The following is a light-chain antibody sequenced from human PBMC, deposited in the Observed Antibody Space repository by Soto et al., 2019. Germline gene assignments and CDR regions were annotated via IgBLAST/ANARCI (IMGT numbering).Light chain of an antibody. V-gene: IGKV3-20*01. CDR3: QQYGSSRTWT. CDR1: QSVSSSY. CDR2: GAS. J-gene: IGKJ1*01. Sequence: EIVLTQSPGTLSLSPGERATLSCRASQSVSSSYLAWYQQKPGQAPRLLIYGASSRATGIPDRFSGSGSGTALTPTISRLEPEDFGVYYCQQYGSSRTWTFGQGTKVEIK.